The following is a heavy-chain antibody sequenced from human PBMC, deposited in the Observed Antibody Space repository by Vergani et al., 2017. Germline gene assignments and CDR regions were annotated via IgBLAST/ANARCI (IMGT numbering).Heavy chain of an antibody. J-gene: IGHJ4*02. CDR3: ARRGRDGYNVSGGDDY. V-gene: IGHV5-51*01. Sequence: EVQLVQSGAEVKKPGESLKISCKGSGYSFTSYWIGWVRQMPGKGLEWMGIIYPGDSDTRYSPSFQVQVPISADKSISTAYLQWSSLKASDTAMYYCARRGRDGYNVSGGDDYWGQGTLVTVSS. CDR1: GYSFTSYW. CDR2: IYPGDSDT. D-gene: IGHD5-24*01.